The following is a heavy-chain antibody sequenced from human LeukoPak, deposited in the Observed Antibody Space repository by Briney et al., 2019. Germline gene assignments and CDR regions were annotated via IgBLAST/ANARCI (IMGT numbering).Heavy chain of an antibody. CDR3: AKDPTAARDMDV. CDR2: ISGSDTGT. J-gene: IGHJ6*03. CDR1: GFTFSSCD. Sequence: GGSLRLSCAASGFTFSSCDMGWVRQAPGKGLEWVSTISGSDTGTYYADSVKGRFTISRDNSNNTLYLQMNSLRAEDTAVYYCAKDPTAARDMDVWGKGTTVTVSS. V-gene: IGHV3-23*01. D-gene: IGHD6-6*01.